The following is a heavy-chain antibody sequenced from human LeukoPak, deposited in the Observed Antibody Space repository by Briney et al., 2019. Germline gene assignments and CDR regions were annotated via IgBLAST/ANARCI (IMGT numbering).Heavy chain of an antibody. D-gene: IGHD3-10*01. V-gene: IGHV4-4*07. Sequence: SETLSLTCTVSGGSISSYYWSWIRQPAGKGLEWIGRIYTSGSTNYNPSLKSRVTMSVDTSKNQFSLKLSSVTAADTAVYYCARDLYGSGSYYYYYYMDVWGKGTTVTISS. J-gene: IGHJ6*03. CDR1: GGSISSYY. CDR2: IYTSGST. CDR3: ARDLYGSGSYYYYYYMDV.